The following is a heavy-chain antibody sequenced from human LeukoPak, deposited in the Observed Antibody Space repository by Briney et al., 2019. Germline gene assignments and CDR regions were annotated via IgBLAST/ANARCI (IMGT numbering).Heavy chain of an antibody. D-gene: IGHD2-2*02. CDR2: MNPNSGNT. CDR1: GYTFTSYD. V-gene: IGHV1-8*01. J-gene: IGHJ4*02. CDR3: ARACSSTSCYKHEFDY. Sequence: GASVKVSCKASGYTFTSYDINWVQQATGQGLEWMGWMNPNSGNTGYAQKFQGRVTMTRNASISTAYMELSSLRSEDTAVYYCARACSSTSCYKHEFDYWGQGTLVTVSS.